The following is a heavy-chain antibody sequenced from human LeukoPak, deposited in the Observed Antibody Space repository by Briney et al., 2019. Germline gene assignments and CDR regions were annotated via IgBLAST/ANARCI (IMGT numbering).Heavy chain of an antibody. CDR3: ARSSFYYGADALDI. V-gene: IGHV4-59*01. CDR1: GGSISSYY. J-gene: IGHJ3*02. D-gene: IGHD3-10*01. CDR2: IYYSGST. Sequence: SETLSLTYTGSGGSISSYYWTWIRQPPGKGLEWIGYIYYSGSTNYNPSLKSRVTISVDTSKKQFSLKLSSVTAADTAVYYCARSSFYYGADALDIWGQGTTVTVSS.